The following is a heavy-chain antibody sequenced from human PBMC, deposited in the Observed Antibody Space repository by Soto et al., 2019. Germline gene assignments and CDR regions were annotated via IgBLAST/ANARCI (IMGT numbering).Heavy chain of an antibody. J-gene: IGHJ5*02. CDR2: ISGSGGST. CDR3: AKSPSPTTVVMFDP. CDR1: GFTFSSYA. V-gene: IGHV3-23*01. D-gene: IGHD4-17*01. Sequence: GGSLRLSCAATGFTFSSYAMSWVRQAPGKGLEWVSAISGSGGSTYYADSVKGRFTISRDNSKNTLYLQMNSLRAEDTAVYYCAKSPSPTTVVMFDPWGQGTLVTVSS.